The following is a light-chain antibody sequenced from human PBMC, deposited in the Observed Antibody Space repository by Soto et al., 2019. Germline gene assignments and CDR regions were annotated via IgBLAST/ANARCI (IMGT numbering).Light chain of an antibody. V-gene: IGLV2-8*01. CDR2: EVS. J-gene: IGLJ2*01. Sequence: QSVLTQPPSASGSPGQSVTISCTGTSIDVGGYNYVSWYQQHPGKAPTLMIYEVSKRPSGVSDRFSGSKSGNTASLTVSGLQAEDEADYYCSSYTGSNKLVFGGGTKLTVL. CDR3: SSYTGSNKLV. CDR1: SIDVGGYNY.